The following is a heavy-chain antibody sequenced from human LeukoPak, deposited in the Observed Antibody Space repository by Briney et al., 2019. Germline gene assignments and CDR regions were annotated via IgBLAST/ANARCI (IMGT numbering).Heavy chain of an antibody. D-gene: IGHD5-24*01. Sequence: PGGSLRLSCAASGFTFSSYWMSWVRQAPGKGLEWVANIKQDGSEKYYVDSVKGRFTISRDNAKNSLYLQMNSLRAEDTAVYYCAREFVPGGWLQFSHAPYYFDYWGQGTLVTVSS. J-gene: IGHJ4*02. CDR3: AREFVPGGWLQFSHAPYYFDY. V-gene: IGHV3-7*01. CDR1: GFTFSSYW. CDR2: IKQDGSEK.